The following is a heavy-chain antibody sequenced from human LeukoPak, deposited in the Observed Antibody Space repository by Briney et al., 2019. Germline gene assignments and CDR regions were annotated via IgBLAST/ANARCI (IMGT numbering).Heavy chain of an antibody. CDR1: GGSISSGGYS. D-gene: IGHD1-26*01. CDR2: IYHSGST. CDR3: ARGGRELPFDY. Sequence: KPSETLSLTCAVSGGSISSGGYSWSWIRQPPGKGLEWIGYIYHSGSTYYNPSLKSRVTISVDRSKNQFSLKLSSVTAAGTAVYYCARGGRELPFDYWGQGTLVTVSS. J-gene: IGHJ4*02. V-gene: IGHV4-30-2*01.